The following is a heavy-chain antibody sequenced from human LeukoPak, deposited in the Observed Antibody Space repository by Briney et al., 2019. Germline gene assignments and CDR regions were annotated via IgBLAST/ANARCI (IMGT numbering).Heavy chain of an antibody. J-gene: IGHJ3*02. D-gene: IGHD5-12*01. CDR3: ARDQGYEAFDI. Sequence: ASVKVSCKASGYTFRQYSISWVRQAPGQGLEWMGWINPNSGGTNYAQKFQGRVTMTRDTSISTAYMELSRLRSDDTAVYYCARDQGYEAFDIWGQETMVTVSS. V-gene: IGHV1-2*02. CDR1: GYTFRQYS. CDR2: INPNSGGT.